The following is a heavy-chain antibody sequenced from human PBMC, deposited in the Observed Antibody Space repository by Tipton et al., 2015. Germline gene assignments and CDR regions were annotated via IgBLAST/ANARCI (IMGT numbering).Heavy chain of an antibody. CDR3: ARGLLLWFGMTDY. V-gene: IGHV4-38-2*01. Sequence: TLSLTCDVPGYSINNDYYWGWIRQAPGKGLEWIGFVYPGGGTYYNPSLKSRVTISVDTTQNQVSLRLTSVTAADTAVYYCARGLLLWFGMTDYWGQGTLATVSS. J-gene: IGHJ4*02. CDR1: GYSINNDYY. D-gene: IGHD3-10*01. CDR2: VYPGGGT.